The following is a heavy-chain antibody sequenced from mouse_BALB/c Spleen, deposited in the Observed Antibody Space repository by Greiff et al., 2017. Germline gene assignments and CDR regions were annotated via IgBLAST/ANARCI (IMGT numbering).Heavy chain of an antibody. CDR3: TRDGYDYFAY. CDR1: GFTFSSYG. Sequence: EVMLVESGGGLVQPGGSLKLSCAASGFTFSSYGMHWVRQAPEKGLEWVAYISSGSSTIYYADTVKGRFTISRDNPKNTLFLQMTSLRSEDTAMNYGTRDGYDYFAYWGQGTLVTVSA. V-gene: IGHV5-17*02. CDR2: ISSGSSTI. J-gene: IGHJ3*01. D-gene: IGHD2-2*01.